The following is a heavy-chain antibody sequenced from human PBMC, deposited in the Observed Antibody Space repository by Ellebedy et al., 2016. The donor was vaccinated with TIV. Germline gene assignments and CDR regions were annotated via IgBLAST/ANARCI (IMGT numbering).Heavy chain of an antibody. V-gene: IGHV4-59*01. Sequence: MPSEILSLTCTVSGGSISSYYWTWIRQPPGKGLEWIGYIYSSGRTNYNPSLKSRVTIAVDTSKTQFSLKQSSLTAADTAVYYYASHLRYSDWRILDLWGPGILVAVSS. CDR3: ASHLRYSDWRILDL. J-gene: IGHJ5*02. CDR2: IYSSGRT. CDR1: GGSISSYY. D-gene: IGHD3-9*01.